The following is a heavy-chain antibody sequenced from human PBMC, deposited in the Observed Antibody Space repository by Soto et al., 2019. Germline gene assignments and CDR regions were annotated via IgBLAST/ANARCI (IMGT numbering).Heavy chain of an antibody. D-gene: IGHD1-26*01. CDR2: ISSNGRTI. CDR3: ARVGVVGARGLDF. CDR1: GFTFSSYE. Sequence: EVQLVESGGGLVQPGGSLRLSCAASGFTFSSYEMNWVRQAPGKGLEWVSYISSNGRTIDYADSVKGRFTISRDNAKKSLYLQLNSLRAEDTAVYYCARVGVVGARGLDFWGQGTLVTVSS. V-gene: IGHV3-48*03. J-gene: IGHJ4*02.